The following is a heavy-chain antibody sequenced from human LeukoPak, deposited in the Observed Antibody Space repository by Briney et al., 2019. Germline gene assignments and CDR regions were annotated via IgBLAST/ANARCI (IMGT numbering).Heavy chain of an antibody. Sequence: SETLSLTCAVFGGSFSDYSWTWIRQAPGKGLEWIGEINHRGGTNYNPSLKSRLTISVDTSKNQFSLNLTSVTAADTAVYYCASGVGEFFPDAFNIWGQGTMVGVFS. V-gene: IGHV4-34*01. CDR2: INHRGGT. CDR1: GGSFSDYS. CDR3: ASGVGEFFPDAFNI. D-gene: IGHD3-10*01. J-gene: IGHJ3*02.